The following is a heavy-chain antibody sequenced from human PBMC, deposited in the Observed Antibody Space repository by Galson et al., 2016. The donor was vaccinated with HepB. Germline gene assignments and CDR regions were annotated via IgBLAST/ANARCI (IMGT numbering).Heavy chain of an antibody. Sequence: SLRLSCAASGFTFSNYDIHWVRQAPGKGLEWVAVIWNDGRSKNSAESVKGRFTISRDNSKNRLYLQMNSLRLKDTDVYYCASCYYGSESYSNYFDHWGQGTLVTVSS. D-gene: IGHD3-10*01. CDR1: GFTFSNYD. J-gene: IGHJ4*02. CDR3: ASCYYGSESYSNYFDH. V-gene: IGHV3-33*01. CDR2: IWNDGRSK.